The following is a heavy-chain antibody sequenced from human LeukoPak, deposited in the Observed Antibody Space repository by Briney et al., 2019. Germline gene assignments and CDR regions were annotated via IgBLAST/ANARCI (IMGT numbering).Heavy chain of an antibody. Sequence: GGSLRLSCAASGFTFGSYAIYWVRQAPGKGLEWVSGISGSGGITYFADSVKGRFTISRDNSKNTLYLQMNSLRAEDTAVYYCARTWRPYYYYGMDVWGQGTTVTVSS. V-gene: IGHV3-23*01. CDR1: GFTFGSYA. CDR2: ISGSGGIT. J-gene: IGHJ6*02. CDR3: ARTWRPYYYYGMDV.